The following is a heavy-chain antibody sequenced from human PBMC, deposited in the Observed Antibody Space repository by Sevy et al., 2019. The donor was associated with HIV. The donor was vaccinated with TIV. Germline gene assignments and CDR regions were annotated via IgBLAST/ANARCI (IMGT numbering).Heavy chain of an antibody. Sequence: GGCLRLSCAASGFTFSSYAMHWVRQAPGKGLEWLAVISYDGSNKYYADSVKGRFTISRDNSKNTLYLQMNSLRAEDTAVYYCAREDHRYAKVRYYYYGMDVWGQGTTVTV. CDR2: ISYDGSNK. D-gene: IGHD5-18*01. CDR1: GFTFSSYA. CDR3: AREDHRYAKVRYYYYGMDV. V-gene: IGHV3-30*04. J-gene: IGHJ6*02.